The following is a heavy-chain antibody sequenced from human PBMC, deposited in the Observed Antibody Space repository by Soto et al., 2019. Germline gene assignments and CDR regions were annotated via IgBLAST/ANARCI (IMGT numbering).Heavy chain of an antibody. CDR1: GFTVSSNY. Sequence: GGSLRLSCAASGFTVSSNYMSWVRQAPGKGLEWVSVLYSGGDTYYADSVRGRFTISRHNSKNTLFLQMNSLRAEDTAVYYCARGPYGTGGDYYYGMDVWGQGTTVTVSS. V-gene: IGHV3-53*04. J-gene: IGHJ6*02. D-gene: IGHD3-10*01. CDR2: LYSGGDT. CDR3: ARGPYGTGGDYYYGMDV.